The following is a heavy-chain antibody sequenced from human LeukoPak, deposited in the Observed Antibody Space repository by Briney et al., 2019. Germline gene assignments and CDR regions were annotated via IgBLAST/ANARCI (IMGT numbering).Heavy chain of an antibody. D-gene: IGHD5-18*01. Sequence: SVKVSCKASGYDFTKYAVQWVRQAPGQGLEWMGGIIPIFGTANYAQKFQGRVTITADESTSTAYMELSSLRSEDTAVYYCASHTEDTAMADAFDIWGQGTMVTVSS. CDR2: IIPIFGTA. CDR1: GYDFTKYA. J-gene: IGHJ3*02. V-gene: IGHV1-69*13. CDR3: ASHTEDTAMADAFDI.